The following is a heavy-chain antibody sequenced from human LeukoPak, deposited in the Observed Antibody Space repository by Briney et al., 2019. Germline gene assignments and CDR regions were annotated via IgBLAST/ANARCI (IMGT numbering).Heavy chain of an antibody. V-gene: IGHV3-74*01. D-gene: IGHD3-9*01. Sequence: SLRXXCAASGFTFSTSWMHWVRQAPGKGLVWVSHINRDGSRTTYADSVKGRFTISRDNAKNTVYLQMNSLRAEDTALYFCVRSLTGTDDYWGQGTLVTVSS. CDR3: VRSLTGTDDY. CDR1: GFTFSTSW. J-gene: IGHJ4*02. CDR2: INRDGSRT.